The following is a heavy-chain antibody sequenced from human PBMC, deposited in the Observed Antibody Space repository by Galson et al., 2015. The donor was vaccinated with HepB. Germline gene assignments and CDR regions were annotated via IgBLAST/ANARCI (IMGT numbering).Heavy chain of an antibody. Sequence: SVKVSCKASGYTFTSYAMHWVRQAPGQRLEWMGWINAGNGNTKYSQKFQGRVTITRDTSASTAYMELSSLRSEDTAVYYCARDRGYSSGWYGGDHDAFDIWGQGTMVTVSS. D-gene: IGHD6-19*01. J-gene: IGHJ3*02. CDR2: INAGNGNT. V-gene: IGHV1-3*01. CDR3: ARDRGYSSGWYGGDHDAFDI. CDR1: GYTFTSYA.